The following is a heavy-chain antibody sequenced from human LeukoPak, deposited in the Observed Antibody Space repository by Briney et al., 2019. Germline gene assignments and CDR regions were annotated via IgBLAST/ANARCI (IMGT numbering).Heavy chain of an antibody. CDR2: ISAYNGNT. Sequence: ASVKVSCKASGYTFTSYGISWVRQAPGQGLEWMGWISAYNGNTNYAQKLQGRVTMTTDTSTSTAYMELRSLRSDDTAVYYCARDRVDYYDSSGYHDNFDYWGQGTLVTVSS. J-gene: IGHJ4*02. CDR1: GYTFTSYG. D-gene: IGHD3-22*01. V-gene: IGHV1-18*01. CDR3: ARDRVDYYDSSGYHDNFDY.